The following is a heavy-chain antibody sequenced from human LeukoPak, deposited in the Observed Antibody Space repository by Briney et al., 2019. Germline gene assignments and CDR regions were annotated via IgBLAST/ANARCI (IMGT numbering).Heavy chain of an antibody. CDR3: ARDNGGTAMAYYYYYYMDV. V-gene: IGHV1-2*02. CDR1: GYTFTGYY. Sequence: ASVKVSCKASGYTFTGYYMHWVRQAPGQGLEWMGWINPNSGGTNYAQKFQGRVTMTRNTSISTAYMELSSLRSEDTAVYYCARDNGGTAMAYYYYYYMDVWGKGTTVTISS. D-gene: IGHD5-18*01. J-gene: IGHJ6*03. CDR2: INPNSGGT.